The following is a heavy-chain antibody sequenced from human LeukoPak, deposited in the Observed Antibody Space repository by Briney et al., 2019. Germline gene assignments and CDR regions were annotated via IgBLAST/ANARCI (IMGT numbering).Heavy chain of an antibody. CDR3: ARPATGTTVRDAFDI. J-gene: IGHJ3*02. CDR1: GGSFSGYY. D-gene: IGHD1-1*01. V-gene: IGHV4-34*01. CDR2: INHSGST. Sequence: PSETLSLTCAVYGGSFSGYYWSWIRQPPGKGLEWIGEINHSGSTNYNPSLKSRVTISVGTSKNQFSLKLSSVTAADTAVYYCARPATGTTVRDAFDIWGQGTMVTVSS.